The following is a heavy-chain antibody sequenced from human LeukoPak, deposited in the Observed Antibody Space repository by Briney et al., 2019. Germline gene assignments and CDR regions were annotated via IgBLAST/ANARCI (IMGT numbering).Heavy chain of an antibody. CDR2: IKEDGSEK. Sequence: PGGSLRLSCAASGFTFSSYWMSWVRQAPGKGLEWVANIKEDGSEKYYVDSVKGRFTISRDNAKNSLYLQMNSLRAEDTAVYYCAKGDCSGGSCYPLPSWFDPWGQGTLVTVSS. D-gene: IGHD2-15*01. CDR3: AKGDCSGGSCYPLPSWFDP. V-gene: IGHV3-7*03. CDR1: GFTFSSYW. J-gene: IGHJ5*02.